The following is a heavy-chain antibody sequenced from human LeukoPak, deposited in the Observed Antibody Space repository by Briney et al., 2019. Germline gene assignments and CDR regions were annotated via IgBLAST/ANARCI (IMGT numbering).Heavy chain of an antibody. Sequence: GGSLSLSCAASGFTFSYNSMIWVRQAPGKGLEWVSYISSSGDNMYYADSVKGRFTISRDNAKNSLFLQMNSVRAEDTAVYYCARSRSGNYFDNWGQGTLVTVSS. CDR3: ARSRSGNYFDN. J-gene: IGHJ4*02. D-gene: IGHD3-3*01. V-gene: IGHV3-48*04. CDR1: GFTFSYNS. CDR2: ISSSGDNM.